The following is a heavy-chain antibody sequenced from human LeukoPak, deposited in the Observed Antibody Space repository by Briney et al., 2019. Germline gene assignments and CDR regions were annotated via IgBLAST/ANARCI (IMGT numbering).Heavy chain of an antibody. CDR3: ASKDAD. D-gene: IGHD2-15*01. J-gene: IGHJ4*02. V-gene: IGHV3-30-3*01. CDR1: GFTFSSYA. CDR2: ISYDGSNK. Sequence: PGGSLRLSCAASGFTFSSYAMHWVRQAPGKGLEWVAVISYDGSNKYYADSVKGRSTISRDNSKNTLYLQMNSLRAEDTAVYYCASKDADWGQGTLVTVSS.